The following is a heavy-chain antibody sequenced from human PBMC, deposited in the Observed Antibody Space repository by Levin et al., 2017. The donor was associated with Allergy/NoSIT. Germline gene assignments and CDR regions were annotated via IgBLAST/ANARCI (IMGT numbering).Heavy chain of an antibody. J-gene: IGHJ6*02. V-gene: IGHV3-13*01. CDR2: ISTASDT. Sequence: ASVKVSCAASGFTFSMYGMHWVRQPPGKGLEWVSAISTASDTYYSDSVRGRFTTSRENAKNSLYLQLNNLRAGDTAVYYCAREGDNWGNYYGLDVWGQGTTVTVSS. D-gene: IGHD7-27*01. CDR3: AREGDNWGNYYGLDV. CDR1: GFTFSMYG.